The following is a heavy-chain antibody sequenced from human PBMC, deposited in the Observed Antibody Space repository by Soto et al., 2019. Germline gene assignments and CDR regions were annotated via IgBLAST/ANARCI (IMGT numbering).Heavy chain of an antibody. CDR3: ARDERIAVAGTDN. V-gene: IGHV3-74*01. Sequence: EVQLVESGGGSVQPGGSLRLSCAASGFTFSRYWMHWVRQAPGKGLVWVSSISGPGGSTYYADSVQGRFTISRDNSKNTLFLQMNTLRAEDTALYYCARDERIAVAGTDNWGQGILVTVTS. D-gene: IGHD6-19*01. CDR1: GFTFSRYW. CDR2: ISGPGGST. J-gene: IGHJ4*02.